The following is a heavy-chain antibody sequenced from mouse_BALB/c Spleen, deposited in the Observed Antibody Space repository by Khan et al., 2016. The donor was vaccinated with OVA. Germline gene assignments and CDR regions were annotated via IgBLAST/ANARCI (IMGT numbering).Heavy chain of an antibody. D-gene: IGHD1-1*01. V-gene: IGHV1-69*02. Sequence: QVQLQQSGAELVKPGASVKLSCKASGYPLTSYWLHWVKQRPGQGLEWIGEIDHSDSYTNYNQKFKGKATVTVDKSSSTSYLQLSSLTSEDSAVYFCVRSFHYGISTWFGYWGQGTLVTVSA. CDR3: VRSFHYGISTWFGY. J-gene: IGHJ3*02. CDR2: IDHSDSYT. CDR1: GYPLTSYW.